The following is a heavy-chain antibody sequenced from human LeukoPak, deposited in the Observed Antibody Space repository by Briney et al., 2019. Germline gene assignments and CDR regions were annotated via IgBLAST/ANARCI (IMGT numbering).Heavy chain of an antibody. CDR1: GGSISSGDYY. CDR3: ASVKTGPYGSGSYHIDY. D-gene: IGHD3-10*01. Sequence: PSQTLSLTCTVSGGSISSGDYYWSWIRQPPGKGLEWIGYIYYSGSTYYNPSLKSRVTISVDTSKNQFSLKLSSVTAADTAVYYCASVKTGPYGSGSYHIDYWGREPWSPSPQ. V-gene: IGHV4-30-4*01. J-gene: IGHJ4*02. CDR2: IYYSGST.